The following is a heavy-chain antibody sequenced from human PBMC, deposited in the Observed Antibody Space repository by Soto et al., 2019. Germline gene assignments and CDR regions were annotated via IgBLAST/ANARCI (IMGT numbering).Heavy chain of an antibody. CDR1: GFTFSSYA. J-gene: IGHJ6*03. Sequence: GGSLRLSCAASGFTFSSYAMSWVRQAPGKGLEWVSAISGSGGSTYYADSVKGRFTISRDNSKNTLYLQMNSLRAEDTAVYYCAKSRISEFVARAYYYYMDVWGKGTTVTVSS. CDR3: AKSRISEFVARAYYYYMDV. CDR2: ISGSGGST. V-gene: IGHV3-23*01. D-gene: IGHD2-21*01.